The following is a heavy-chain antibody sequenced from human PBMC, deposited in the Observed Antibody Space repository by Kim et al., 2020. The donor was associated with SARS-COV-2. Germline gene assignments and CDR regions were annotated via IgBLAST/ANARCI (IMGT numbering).Heavy chain of an antibody. CDR3: ARVSLSRFGEFAFFDY. V-gene: IGHV1-69*01. Sequence: KFQGRVTITADESTSTAYMELSSLRSEDTAVYYCARVSLSRFGEFAFFDYWGQGTLVTVSS. J-gene: IGHJ4*02. D-gene: IGHD3-10*01.